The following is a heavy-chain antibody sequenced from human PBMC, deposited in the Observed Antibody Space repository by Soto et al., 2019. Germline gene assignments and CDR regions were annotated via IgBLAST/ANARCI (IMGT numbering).Heavy chain of an antibody. Sequence: GSLRLSCAASGFTFSSYGMHWVRQAPGKGLEWVAVIWDDGSNKYYAASVKGRFTISRDNAKNCLYLQMSSLRVEDTGVYYCAGDDWGPAHIRGQGTPVTGSS. CDR1: GFTFSSYG. CDR3: AGDDWGPAHI. D-gene: IGHD2-2*01. V-gene: IGHV3-33*03. J-gene: IGHJ4*02. CDR2: IWDDGSNK.